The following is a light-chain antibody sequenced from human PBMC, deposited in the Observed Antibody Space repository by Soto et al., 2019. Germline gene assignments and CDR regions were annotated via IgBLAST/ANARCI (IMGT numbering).Light chain of an antibody. CDR3: QQLHGYPIT. V-gene: IGKV1-17*01. CDR2: AAS. Sequence: IQMTQSPSSLSASLGDRFTINCRASQGIRNDLGWYQQKPGKAPKLLIYAASNFQSGVPSRFSGSGSGTHFTLTISSLQPEDFATYYCQQLHGYPITFGQGTRLEIK. CDR1: QGIRND. J-gene: IGKJ5*01.